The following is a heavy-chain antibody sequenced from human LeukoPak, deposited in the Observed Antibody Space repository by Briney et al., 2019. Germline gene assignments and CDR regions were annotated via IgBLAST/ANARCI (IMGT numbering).Heavy chain of an antibody. CDR1: GFTFSSYS. CDR2: ISSSSSYI. J-gene: IGHJ4*02. D-gene: IGHD6-25*01. CDR3: AILDELAAISY. Sequence: GGSLRLSCAASGFTFSSYSMNWVRQAPGKGLEWVSSISSSSSYIYYADSVKGRFTISRDNAKNSLYLQMNSLRAEVTAVYYCAILDELAAISYWGQGTLVTVSS. V-gene: IGHV3-21*01.